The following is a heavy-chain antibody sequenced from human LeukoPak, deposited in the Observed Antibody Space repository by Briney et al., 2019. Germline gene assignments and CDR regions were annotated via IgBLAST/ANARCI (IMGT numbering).Heavy chain of an antibody. CDR2: ISPSSRYI. CDR1: GFAFRSYS. D-gene: IGHD3-22*01. V-gene: IGHV3-21*01. Sequence: PGGSLRHSCTASGFAFRSYSMHWVRQAPGKGLQWVSSISPSSRYIYYTDSVKGRFTISRDNAKDSLYLEMDSLRVEDTAMYYCATIWSSYDSGGYYLSYWSQGTLVTVSS. J-gene: IGHJ4*02. CDR3: ATIWSSYDSGGYYLSY.